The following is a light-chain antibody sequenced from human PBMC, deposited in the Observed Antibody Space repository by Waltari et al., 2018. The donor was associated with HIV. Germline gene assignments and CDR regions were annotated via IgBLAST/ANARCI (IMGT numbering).Light chain of an antibody. CDR2: QDN. Sequence: SYDLTQPPSVSVSPGQPATITCSGDKLGDKYSCWYQQKPGQCPVLVIYQDNKRPSGIPERFSGSNSGNTATLTISGTQAMDEADYYCQAWDTRAVFGGGTKLTVL. CDR1: KLGDKY. J-gene: IGLJ2*01. CDR3: QAWDTRAV. V-gene: IGLV3-1*01.